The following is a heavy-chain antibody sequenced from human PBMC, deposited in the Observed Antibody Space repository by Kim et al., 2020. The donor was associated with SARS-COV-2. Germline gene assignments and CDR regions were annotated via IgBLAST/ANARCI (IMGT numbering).Heavy chain of an antibody. J-gene: IGHJ4*02. CDR2: ISYDGSNK. D-gene: IGHD6-6*01. Sequence: GGSLRLSCAASGFTFSSYGMHWVRQAPGKGLEWVAVISYDGSNKYYADSVKGRFTISRDNSKNTLYLQMNSLRAEDTAVYYCAQIAARDYWGQGTLVTVSS. CDR1: GFTFSSYG. CDR3: AQIAARDY. V-gene: IGHV3-30*18.